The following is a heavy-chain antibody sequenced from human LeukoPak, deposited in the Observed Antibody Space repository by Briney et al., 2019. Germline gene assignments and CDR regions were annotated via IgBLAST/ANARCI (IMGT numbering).Heavy chain of an antibody. D-gene: IGHD3-10*01. Sequence: PGASVKVSCKASGGTFSSYAISWVRQAPGQGLEWMGGIIPIFGTANYAQKFQGRVTITADESTSTAYMELSSLRSDDTAVYYCARTGSGSYYNGGDLDYWGQGTLVTVSS. CDR3: ARTGSGSYYNGGDLDY. V-gene: IGHV1-69*13. J-gene: IGHJ4*02. CDR2: IIPIFGTA. CDR1: GGTFSSYA.